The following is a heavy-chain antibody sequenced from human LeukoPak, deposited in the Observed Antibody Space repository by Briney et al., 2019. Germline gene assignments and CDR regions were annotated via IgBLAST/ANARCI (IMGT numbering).Heavy chain of an antibody. Sequence: SETLSLTCTVSGGSISSYYWSWIRQPPGKGLEWIGYIYYSGSTNYNPSLKSRVTISVDTSKNQFSLKLSSVTAADTAVYYCARNLPSSGYFSDWGQGTLVTVSS. J-gene: IGHJ4*02. CDR3: ARNLPSSGYFSD. CDR1: GGSISSYY. CDR2: IYYSGST. D-gene: IGHD3-22*01. V-gene: IGHV4-59*01.